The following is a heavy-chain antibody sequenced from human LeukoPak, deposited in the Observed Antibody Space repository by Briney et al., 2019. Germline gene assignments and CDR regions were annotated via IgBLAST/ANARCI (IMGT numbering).Heavy chain of an antibody. CDR1: GFTFRTYW. V-gene: IGHV3-7*01. Sequence: GGSLRLSCAVSGFTFRTYWMSWVRQAPGKGLEWVANIKEDGSEQYYVNSLKGRFTISRDNVENSLYLQMNSLRVEDSAVYYCARDSFETDIDYWGQGTLVTVSS. CDR3: ARDSFETDIDY. D-gene: IGHD1-14*01. CDR2: IKEDGSEQ. J-gene: IGHJ4*02.